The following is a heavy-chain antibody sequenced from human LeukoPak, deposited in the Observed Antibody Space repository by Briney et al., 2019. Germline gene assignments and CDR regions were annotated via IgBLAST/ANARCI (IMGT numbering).Heavy chain of an antibody. J-gene: IGHJ4*02. D-gene: IGHD4-23*01. CDR2: ISGSGGST. CDR1: GFTFSSYA. V-gene: IGHV3-23*01. Sequence: GGSLRLSCAASGFTFSSYAMSWVRQAPGKGLEWVSAISGSGGSTYYADSVKGRFTISRDNSKNTLYLQMSSLRAEDTAVYYCAKETSDYGGNSYFDYWGQGTLVTVSS. CDR3: AKETSDYGGNSYFDY.